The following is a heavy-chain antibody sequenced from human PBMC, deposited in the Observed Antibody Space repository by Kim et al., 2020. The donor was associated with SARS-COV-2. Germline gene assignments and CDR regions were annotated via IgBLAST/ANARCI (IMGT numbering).Heavy chain of an antibody. CDR2: IYYSGST. Sequence: PETLSLTCTVSGGSISSYYWSWIRQPPGKGLEWIGYIYYSGSTNYNPSLKSRVTISVDTSKNQFSLKLSSVTAADTAVYYCARGRRDFDYWGQGTLVTVSS. J-gene: IGHJ4*02. V-gene: IGHV4-59*01. CDR1: GGSISSYY. CDR3: ARGRRDFDY.